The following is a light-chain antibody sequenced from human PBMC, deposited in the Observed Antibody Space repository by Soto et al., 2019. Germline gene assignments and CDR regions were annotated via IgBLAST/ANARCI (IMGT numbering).Light chain of an antibody. V-gene: IGKV3-15*01. CDR2: VAS. CDR3: HQYKNWPPT. CDR1: QDVSDS. J-gene: IGKJ1*01. Sequence: ETVMTQSPSTLSVSPGERATLSCRASQDVSDSLAWYQQTPGQAPRLLVYVASNRATGIPARFSGSGSGTDFTLTISSLQSEDVAVYYCHQYKNWPPTFGQGTKVDIK.